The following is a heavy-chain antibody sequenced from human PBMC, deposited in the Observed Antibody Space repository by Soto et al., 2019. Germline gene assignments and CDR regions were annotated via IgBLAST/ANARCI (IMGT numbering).Heavy chain of an antibody. D-gene: IGHD6-19*01. CDR3: ARSISGYSSGWPIDY. J-gene: IGHJ4*02. V-gene: IGHV4-59*01. Sequence: LSLTCTVSGGSISSYYWSWIRQPPGKGLEWIGYIYYSGSTNYNPSLKSRVTISVDTSKNQFSLKLSSVTAADTAVYYCARSISGYSSGWPIDYWGQGXLVTVSS. CDR1: GGSISSYY. CDR2: IYYSGST.